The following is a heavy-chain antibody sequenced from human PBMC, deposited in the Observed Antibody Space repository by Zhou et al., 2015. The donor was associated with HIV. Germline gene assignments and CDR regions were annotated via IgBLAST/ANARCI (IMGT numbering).Heavy chain of an antibody. V-gene: IGHV3-9*01. CDR3: AKGRAGPQYYYGMDV. Sequence: EVHLVESGGGLVQPGRSLRLSCAASGFVFEKYAMHWVRQVPGKGLEWVAGFSLDLGTIGYADSAKGRFTISRDNAKNSLYLQMNSLRAEDTALYYCAKGRAGPQYYYGMDVWGQGTLVTVS. J-gene: IGHJ6*02. D-gene: IGHD6-19*01. CDR1: GFVFEKYA. CDR2: FSLDLGTI.